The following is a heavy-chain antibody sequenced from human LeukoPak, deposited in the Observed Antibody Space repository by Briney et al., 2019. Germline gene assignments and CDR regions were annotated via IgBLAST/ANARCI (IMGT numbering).Heavy chain of an antibody. V-gene: IGHV3-23*01. CDR2: LGGDGRTT. Sequence: PGGSLRLSCATSGFTLSAHAMNWVRQTPGKGLEWVSALGGDGRTTFYADSVKGRFTISRDTSKSTVFLQMNSLRAEDTALYYCAKRGDGSGRPQGYYFDSWGQGTLVTVSS. J-gene: IGHJ4*02. D-gene: IGHD6-19*01. CDR1: GFTLSAHA. CDR3: AKRGDGSGRPQGYYFDS.